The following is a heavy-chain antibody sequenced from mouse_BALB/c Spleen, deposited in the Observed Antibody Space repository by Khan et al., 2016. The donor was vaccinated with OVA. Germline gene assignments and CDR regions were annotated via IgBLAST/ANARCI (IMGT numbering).Heavy chain of an antibody. J-gene: IGHJ2*01. CDR2: INPSSGYT. Sequence: QVQLKQSGAELARPGDSVKMSCKASGYTFTSYTMHWVKQRPGKGLEWIGYINPSSGYTKYNQKYKDKATLTTDKSSSKSYMQLSSLTSEDSAVYYCARTHERWGQGTTLTVSS. CDR3: ARTHER. V-gene: IGHV1-4*01. CDR1: GYTFTSYT.